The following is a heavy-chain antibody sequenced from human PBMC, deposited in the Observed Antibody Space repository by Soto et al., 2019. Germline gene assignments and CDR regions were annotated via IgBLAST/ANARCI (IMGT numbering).Heavy chain of an antibody. V-gene: IGHV3-23*01. J-gene: IGHJ2*01. D-gene: IGHD3-10*01. Sequence: GGSLRLSCAASGFTFSSYAMSWVRQAPGKGLEWVSAISGSGGSTYYADSVKGRFTISRDNSKNTLYLQMNSLRAEDTAVYYCATRHRGVFSYWYFDLWGRGTLVTVSS. CDR2: ISGSGGST. CDR1: GFTFSSYA. CDR3: ATRHRGVFSYWYFDL.